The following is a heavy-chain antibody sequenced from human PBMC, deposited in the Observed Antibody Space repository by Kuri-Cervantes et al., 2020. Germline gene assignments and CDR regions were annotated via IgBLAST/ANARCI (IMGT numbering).Heavy chain of an antibody. CDR1: GFTFSSYA. J-gene: IGHJ5*02. D-gene: IGHD1-14*01. CDR2: IGHGGDI. Sequence: GESLKISCAASGFTFSSYAMSWVRQAPGKGLEWVSGIGHGGDIYYSGSVKGRFTISRDNAKNSLYLQMNNLRAGDTAVYYCIRGAEEGFAPWGQGTLVTVSS. CDR3: IRGAEEGFAP. V-gene: IGHV3-13*01.